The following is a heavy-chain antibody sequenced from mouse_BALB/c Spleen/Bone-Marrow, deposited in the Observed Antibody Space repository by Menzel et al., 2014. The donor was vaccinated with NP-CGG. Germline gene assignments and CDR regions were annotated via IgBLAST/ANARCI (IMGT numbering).Heavy chain of an antibody. D-gene: IGHD2-4*01. J-gene: IGHJ4*01. CDR1: GYTFTDNW. V-gene: IGHV1-69*01. Sequence: QVQLQQSGAELGMPGASVKMSCKASGYTFTDNWIYWVKQRPGQGLEWIGAIDTSDSYTNYNQKFMGKASLTVDASSSTAYMQVSSLTSDDSAVYYCARGGHDFSLDYWGQEPQSPSPQ. CDR2: IDTSDSYT. CDR3: ARGGHDFSLDY.